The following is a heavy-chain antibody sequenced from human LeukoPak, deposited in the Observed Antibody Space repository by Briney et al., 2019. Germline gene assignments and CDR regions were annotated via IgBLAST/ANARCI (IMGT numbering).Heavy chain of an antibody. Sequence: GGSLRLSCAASGFTFSNAWMSWVRQAPGKGLEWVAFISFDGSNTYYADSVKGRFTISRDNSKNTLYLQMNSLRAEDTAVYYCARAGYYLSPYFFDYWGQGTLVTVSS. J-gene: IGHJ4*02. CDR2: ISFDGSNT. CDR3: ARAGYYLSPYFFDY. CDR1: GFTFSNAW. D-gene: IGHD3-3*01. V-gene: IGHV3-30-3*01.